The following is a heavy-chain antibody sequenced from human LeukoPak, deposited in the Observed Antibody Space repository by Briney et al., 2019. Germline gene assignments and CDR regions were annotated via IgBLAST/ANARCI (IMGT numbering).Heavy chain of an antibody. CDR1: GYTFTSYY. D-gene: IGHD3-9*01. J-gene: IGHJ3*02. V-gene: IGHV1-46*01. CDR2: INPSGGST. CDR3: ARDQTYYDILTGYGGRNWAVDAFDI. Sequence: ASVKVSCTASGYTFTSYYMHWVRQAPGQGLEWMGIINPSGGSTRYAQKFQGRVTMTRGTSTSTVYMELSSLRSEDTAVYYCARDQTYYDILTGYGGRNWAVDAFDIWGQGTMVTVSS.